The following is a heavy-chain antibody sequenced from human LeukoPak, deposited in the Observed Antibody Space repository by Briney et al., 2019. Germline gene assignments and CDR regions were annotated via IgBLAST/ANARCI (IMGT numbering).Heavy chain of an antibody. Sequence: GGSLRLSCAASGFAFSSSTMNWVRQAPGKGLEFVSSIGGSGTNTHYADSVKGRFTISRDNSKNTLYLQMNSLRAEDTAVYYCARDRAAADLDYWGQGTLVTVSS. D-gene: IGHD6-13*01. J-gene: IGHJ4*02. V-gene: IGHV3-21*01. CDR2: IGGSGTNT. CDR1: GFAFSSST. CDR3: ARDRAAADLDY.